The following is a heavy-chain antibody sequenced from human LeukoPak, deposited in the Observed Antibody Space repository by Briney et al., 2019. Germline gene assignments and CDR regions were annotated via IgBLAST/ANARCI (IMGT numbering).Heavy chain of an antibody. Sequence: SETLSLTCAVYGGSFSGYYWSWIRQPPGKGLEWIGEINHSGSTNYNPSLKSRVTISVDTSKNQFSLKLSSVTAADTAVYYCARLTGYRIESAFDIWGQGTMVTVSS. CDR2: INHSGST. CDR3: ARLTGYRIESAFDI. V-gene: IGHV4-34*01. CDR1: GGSFSGYY. D-gene: IGHD3-9*01. J-gene: IGHJ3*02.